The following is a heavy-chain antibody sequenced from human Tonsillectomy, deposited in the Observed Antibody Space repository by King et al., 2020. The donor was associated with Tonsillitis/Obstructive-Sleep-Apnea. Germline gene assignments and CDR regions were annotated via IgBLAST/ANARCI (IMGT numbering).Heavy chain of an antibody. V-gene: IGHV4-34*01. CDR3: ARGDLLTGYYASTDFDY. Sequence: QVQLQQWGAGLLKPSETLSLTCAVYGGSFRGYYWSWIRQPPGKALEWIGEVNHGGSTRYNPSLKSRVTISLDSSKNQSSLKLNSMTAADTAVYYCARGDLLTGYYASTDFDYWGQGTLVTVSS. CDR2: VNHGGST. D-gene: IGHD3-9*01. J-gene: IGHJ4*02. CDR1: GGSFRGYY.